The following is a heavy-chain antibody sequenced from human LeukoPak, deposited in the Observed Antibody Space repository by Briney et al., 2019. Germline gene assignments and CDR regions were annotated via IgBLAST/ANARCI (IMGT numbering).Heavy chain of an antibody. V-gene: IGHV1-18*01. CDR1: GYTFAGYG. CDR3: ARDDPQQLANWFDP. D-gene: IGHD6-13*01. J-gene: IGHJ5*02. Sequence: ASVKVSCKASGYTFAGYGINWVRQAPGQGLEWMGWISAYNGNTNYAQKFQGRVTMTTDTSTSTAYLELRSLRSDDTAVYYCARDDPQQLANWFDPWGQGTLVTVSS. CDR2: ISAYNGNT.